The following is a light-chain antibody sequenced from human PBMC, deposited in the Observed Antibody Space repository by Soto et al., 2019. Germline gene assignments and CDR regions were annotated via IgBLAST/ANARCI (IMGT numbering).Light chain of an antibody. V-gene: IGKV1-8*01. J-gene: IGKJ2*01. Sequence: AIRMTQSPSSFSASTGDRVTITCRASQGISSYLAWYQQKPGKAPKLLIYAASTLQSGVPSRFSDSGSGTYFTLTISCLQSEDFATYYCQQYYSYPYTFGQGTKLEIK. CDR1: QGISSY. CDR2: AAS. CDR3: QQYYSYPYT.